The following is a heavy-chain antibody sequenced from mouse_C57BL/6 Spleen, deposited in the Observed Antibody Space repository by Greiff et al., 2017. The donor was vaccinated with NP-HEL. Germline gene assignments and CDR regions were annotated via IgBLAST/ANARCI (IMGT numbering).Heavy chain of an antibody. CDR1: GFTFSSYA. CDR3: ARDRLDFDY. Sequence: EVKLVESGGGLVKPGGSLKLSCAASGFTFSSYAMSWVRQTPEKRLEWVATISDGGSYTYYPDNVKGRFTISRDNAKNNLYLQMSHLKSEDTAMYYCARDRLDFDYWGQGTTLTVSS. J-gene: IGHJ2*01. CDR2: ISDGGSYT. D-gene: IGHD2-2*01. V-gene: IGHV5-4*01.